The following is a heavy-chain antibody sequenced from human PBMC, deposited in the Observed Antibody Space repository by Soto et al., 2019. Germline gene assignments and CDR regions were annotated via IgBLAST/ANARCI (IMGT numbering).Heavy chain of an antibody. Sequence: LRLSCAASGFTFNGYGMHWVRQGPGNGLEWVAFISYDSTKTYYADSVKGRFTISRDNSNSALYAQMNSLTGEDTAVYYCARTRSAWSDFHYYSLDVWGQGTTVTVSS. CDR1: GFTFNGYG. CDR2: ISYDSTKT. CDR3: ARTRSAWSDFHYYSLDV. J-gene: IGHJ6*02. D-gene: IGHD1-26*01. V-gene: IGHV3-30*03.